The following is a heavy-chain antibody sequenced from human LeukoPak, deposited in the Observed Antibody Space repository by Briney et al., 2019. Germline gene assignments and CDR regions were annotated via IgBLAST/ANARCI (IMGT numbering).Heavy chain of an antibody. Sequence: AASVKVSCKASGGTFSSYAISWVRQAPGQGLEWMGRIIPILGIANYAQKFQGRVTITADKSTSTAYMELSSLRSEDTAVYYCARVRGHYDFSSGYDGDYWGQGTLVTVSS. D-gene: IGHD3-3*01. J-gene: IGHJ4*02. CDR2: IIPILGIA. CDR3: ARVRGHYDFSSGYDGDY. V-gene: IGHV1-69*04. CDR1: GGTFSSYA.